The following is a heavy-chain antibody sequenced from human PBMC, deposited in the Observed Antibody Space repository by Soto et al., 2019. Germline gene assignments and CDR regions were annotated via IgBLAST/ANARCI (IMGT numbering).Heavy chain of an antibody. CDR1: GDSVSCNSAA. CDR3: ARDRYWYTAMAEFDY. D-gene: IGHD5-18*01. Sequence: PSQTFSLTCAISGDSVSCNSAAWNWIRQSPSRGLEWLGRTYYRSKWYNDYAVSVKSRITINPDTSKNQFSLQLNSVTPEDTAVYYCARDRYWYTAMAEFDYWGQGTLVTVSS. V-gene: IGHV6-1*01. CDR2: TYYRSKWYN. J-gene: IGHJ4*02.